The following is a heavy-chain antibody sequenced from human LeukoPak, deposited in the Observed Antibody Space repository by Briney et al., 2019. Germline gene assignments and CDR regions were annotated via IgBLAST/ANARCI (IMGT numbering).Heavy chain of an antibody. CDR3: ARVYWGSGYFDY. CDR1: GGSFSGYY. CDR2: INHSGST. Sequence: SETLSLTCAVYGGSFSGYYWSWIRQPPGKGLEWIGEINHSGSTNYNPSLKSRVTISVDTSKNQFSLKLSSVTAADTAVYYCARVYWGSGYFDYWGQGTLVTVSS. D-gene: IGHD2-8*02. J-gene: IGHJ4*02. V-gene: IGHV4-34*01.